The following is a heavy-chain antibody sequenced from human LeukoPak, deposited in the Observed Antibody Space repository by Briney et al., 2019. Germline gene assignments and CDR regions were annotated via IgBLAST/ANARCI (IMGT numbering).Heavy chain of an antibody. CDR2: INPNSGGT. D-gene: IGHD1-26*01. CDR1: GYTFTGYY. Sequence: ASVKVSCKASGYTFTGYYMHWVRQTPGQGLEWMGRINPNSGGTNYAQKFQGRVTMTRDTSISTAYMELSRLRSDDTAVYYWASGRAVGATKAGEMEDYCGQGTLVTVSS. J-gene: IGHJ4*02. V-gene: IGHV1-2*06. CDR3: ASGRAVGATKAGEMEDY.